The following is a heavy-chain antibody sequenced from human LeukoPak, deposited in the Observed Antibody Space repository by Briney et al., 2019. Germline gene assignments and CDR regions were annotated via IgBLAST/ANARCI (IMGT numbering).Heavy chain of an antibody. CDR1: GYTFTDYY. J-gene: IGHJ4*02. V-gene: IGHV1-2*02. CDR2: INPNSGGT. CDR3: ARPVQADSGSYYFDY. Sequence: GASVKVSCKTSGYTFTDYYMRWVRQAPGQGLEWMGWINPNSGGTNYPQKFQGRVTMTRDTSISTAYMELSRLRSDDTAVYYCARPVQADSGSYYFDYWGQGTLVTVSS. D-gene: IGHD1-26*01.